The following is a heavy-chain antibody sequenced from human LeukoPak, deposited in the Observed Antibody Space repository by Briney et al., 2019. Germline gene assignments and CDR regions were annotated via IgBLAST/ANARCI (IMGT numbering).Heavy chain of an antibody. CDR3: ASRPSDSSGYMGHFFDY. Sequence: ASVKVSCKASGYTFTSYYMHWVRQAPGQGLEWMGIINPSGGSTSYAQKFQGRVTMTRDTSISTAYMELSRLRSDDTAVYYCASRPSDSSGYMGHFFDYWGQGTLVTVSS. V-gene: IGHV1-46*01. CDR1: GYTFTSYY. D-gene: IGHD3-22*01. CDR2: INPSGGST. J-gene: IGHJ4*02.